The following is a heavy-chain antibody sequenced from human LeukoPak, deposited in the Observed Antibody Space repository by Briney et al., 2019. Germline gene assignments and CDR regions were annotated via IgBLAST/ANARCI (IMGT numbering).Heavy chain of an antibody. Sequence: HPGGSLRLSCAASGFTFSSYSMNWVRQAPGKGLEWVSYISSSSSNIAYADSVKGRFTISRDNVKNSLYLQINSLRVEDTSVYYCARGGAARPDYWGQGTLVTVSS. V-gene: IGHV3-48*04. CDR3: ARGGAARPDY. CDR1: GFTFSSYS. D-gene: IGHD6-6*01. CDR2: ISSSSSNI. J-gene: IGHJ4*02.